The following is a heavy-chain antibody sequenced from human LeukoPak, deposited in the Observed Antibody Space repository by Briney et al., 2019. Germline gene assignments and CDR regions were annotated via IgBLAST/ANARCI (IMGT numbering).Heavy chain of an antibody. V-gene: IGHV3-11*01. CDR3: ARGDSSSWYVGYHILDV. J-gene: IGHJ6*02. D-gene: IGHD6-13*01. Sequence: KPGGSLRLACEASGFRFSDYYMTWIRQAPGVGLEWISYIVSSGDTTYYADSVKGRFTISRDNAKNSLYLQMNSLRAEDTAVCFCARGDSSSWYVGYHILDVWGQGTTVTVS. CDR2: IVSSGDTT. CDR1: GFRFSDYY.